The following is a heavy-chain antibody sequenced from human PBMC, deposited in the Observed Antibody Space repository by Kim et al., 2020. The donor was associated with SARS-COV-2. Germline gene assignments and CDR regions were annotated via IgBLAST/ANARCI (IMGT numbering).Heavy chain of an antibody. D-gene: IGHD5-18*01. V-gene: IGHV1-2*06. CDR1: GYTFTGYY. CDR2: INPNSGGT. J-gene: IGHJ4*02. Sequence: ASVKVSCKASGYTFTGYYMHWVRQAPGQGLEWMGRINPNSGGTNYAQKFQGRVTMTRDTSISTAYMELSRLRSDDTAVYYCAREGGRIQLWFQYETVDYWGQGTLVTVSS. CDR3: AREGGRIQLWFQYETVDY.